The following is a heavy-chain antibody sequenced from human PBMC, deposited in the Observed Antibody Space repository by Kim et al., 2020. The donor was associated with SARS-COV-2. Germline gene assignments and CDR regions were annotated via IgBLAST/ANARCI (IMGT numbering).Heavy chain of an antibody. CDR3: ARDPSDYGDFAYWYLDL. CDR1: GVTLRDHY. J-gene: IGHJ2*01. D-gene: IGHD4-17*01. CDR2: MSGSGSTI. V-gene: IGHV3-11*01. Sequence: GGSLRRSCEASGVTLRDHYMSWIRQAPGKGPEWVSYMSGSGSTIYYADSVKGRFTISRDNAKNSLYLQMNSLRAEDTAVYYCARDPSDYGDFAYWYLDL.